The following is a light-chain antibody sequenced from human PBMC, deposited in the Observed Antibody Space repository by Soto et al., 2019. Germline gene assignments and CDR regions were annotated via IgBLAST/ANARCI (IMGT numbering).Light chain of an antibody. CDR1: SSDLGGLNY. CDR3: AAWDASLNGVV. CDR2: KVD. J-gene: IGLJ2*01. V-gene: IGLV2-14*01. Sequence: QSALTQPASVSGSPGQSITIPCSGRSSDLGGLNYVSWYQQHPGKVPKLIIYKVDNRPSGISDRFSASKSGNTASLAISGLQSEDEADYYCAAWDASLNGVVFGGGTKLTVL.